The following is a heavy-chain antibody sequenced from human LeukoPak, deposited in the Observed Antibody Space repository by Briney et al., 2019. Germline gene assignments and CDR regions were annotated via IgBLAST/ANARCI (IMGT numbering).Heavy chain of an antibody. V-gene: IGHV4-39*01. CDR2: IYYSGST. J-gene: IGHJ5*02. CDR3: ARPYDCQGGTLSNWFDP. Sequence: SETLSLTCTVSGGSISSSSYYWGWIRQPPGKGLEWIGSIYYSGSTYYNPSLKSRVTISVDTSKNQFSLKLSSVTAADTAVYYCARPYDCQGGTLSNWFDPWRQGTLVTVSS. CDR1: GGSISSSSYY. D-gene: IGHD5-12*01.